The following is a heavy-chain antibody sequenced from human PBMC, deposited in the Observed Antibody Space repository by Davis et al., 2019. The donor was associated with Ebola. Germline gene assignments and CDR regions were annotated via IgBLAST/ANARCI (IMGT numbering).Heavy chain of an antibody. J-gene: IGHJ5*02. CDR3: ARVNAVTGYSRFDA. V-gene: IGHV3-11*01. D-gene: IGHD3-9*01. CDR1: GFAFSDNY. CDR2: ISSTGSTI. Sequence: PGGSLRLSCATSGFAFSDNYMSWVRQAPGKGLEWVSYISSTGSTIYYADSVQGRFTVSRDNAKNSLYLQMNSLRAEDTAVYHCARVNAVTGYSRFDAWGQGTVVTVSS.